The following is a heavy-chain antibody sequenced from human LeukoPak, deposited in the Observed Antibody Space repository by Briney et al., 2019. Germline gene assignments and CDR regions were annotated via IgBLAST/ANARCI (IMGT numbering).Heavy chain of an antibody. D-gene: IGHD4-17*01. V-gene: IGHV4-59*01. J-gene: IGHJ5*02. CDR3: ARHDYGDWFDP. CDR1: GGSISSYY. CDR2: IYYSGST. Sequence: SETLSLTCTVSGGSISSYYWSWIRQPPGKGLEWIGYIYYSGSTNYNPSLKGRVTISVDTSKNQFSLKLSSVTAADTAVYYCARHDYGDWFDPWGQGTLVTVSS.